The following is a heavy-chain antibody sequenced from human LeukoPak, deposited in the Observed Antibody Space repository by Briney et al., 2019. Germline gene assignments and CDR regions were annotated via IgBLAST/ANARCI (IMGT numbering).Heavy chain of an antibody. CDR3: ARRSMITFGGVDY. J-gene: IGHJ4*02. Sequence: PSETLSLTCTVSGGSISSSSYYWGWLRQPPGTGLEWIGSIYYSGSTYYNPSLKSRVTISVDTSKNQFSLKLSSVTAADTAVYYCARRSMITFGGVDYWGQGTLVTVSS. V-gene: IGHV4-39*01. CDR2: IYYSGST. CDR1: GGSISSSSYY. D-gene: IGHD3-16*01.